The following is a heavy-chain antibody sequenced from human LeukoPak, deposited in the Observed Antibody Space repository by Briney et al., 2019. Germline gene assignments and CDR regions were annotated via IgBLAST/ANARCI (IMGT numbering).Heavy chain of an antibody. CDR3: VKVKVVGYSTFDY. V-gene: IGHV3-23*01. J-gene: IGHJ4*02. CDR2: ISGSGGST. Sequence: PGGSLRLSCAASGFTFSSYAMSWVRQAPGKGLEWVSAISGSGGSTYYADSVKGRFTISRDNSRDTLYLQMNSLTAEDTAVYYCVKVKVVGYSTFDYWGQGTLVTVSP. CDR1: GFTFSSYA. D-gene: IGHD3-22*01.